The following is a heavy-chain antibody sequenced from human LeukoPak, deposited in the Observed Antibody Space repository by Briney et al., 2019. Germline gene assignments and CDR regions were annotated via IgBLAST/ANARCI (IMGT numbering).Heavy chain of an antibody. Sequence: GGSLRLSCAASGFTFTSHAMNWVRQAPGKGLEWVSYISSIGSTIYYADSVKGRFTISRDNAKNSLYLQMNSLRAEDTAVYYCARDDRYGDFHYFDYWGQGTLVTVSS. CDR3: ARDDRYGDFHYFDY. D-gene: IGHD4-17*01. CDR1: GFTFTSHA. CDR2: ISSIGSTI. J-gene: IGHJ4*02. V-gene: IGHV3-48*03.